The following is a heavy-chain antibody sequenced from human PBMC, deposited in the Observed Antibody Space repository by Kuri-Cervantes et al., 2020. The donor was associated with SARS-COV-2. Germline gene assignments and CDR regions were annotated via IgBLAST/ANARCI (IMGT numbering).Heavy chain of an antibody. CDR1: GGSISSYY. CDR2: IYYSGST. J-gene: IGHJ4*02. Sequence: SETLSLTCTVSGGSISSYYWSWIRQPPGKGLEWIGYIYYSGSTNYNPSLKSRVTISVDTSKNQFSLKLSSVTAADTAVYYCARTHAGLSPYYFDYWGQGTLVTVSS. CDR3: ARTHAGLSPYYFDY. D-gene: IGHD2-8*01. V-gene: IGHV4-59*08.